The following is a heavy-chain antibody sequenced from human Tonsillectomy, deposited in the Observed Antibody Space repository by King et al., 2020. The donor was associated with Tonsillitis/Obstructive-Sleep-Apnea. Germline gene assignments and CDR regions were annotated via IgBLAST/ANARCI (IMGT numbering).Heavy chain of an antibody. D-gene: IGHD2-2*01. Sequence: VQLQESGPGLVKPSETLSLTCTVSGGSISSYYWSWIRQPPGKGLEWIGYIYYSGSTNYNPSLKSRVTISVDTSKNQFSLKLSSVTAADTAVYYCARVGCSSTSCYYYYYMDVWGKGTTVTVSS. CDR2: IYYSGST. J-gene: IGHJ6*03. V-gene: IGHV4-59*01. CDR3: ARVGCSSTSCYYYYYMDV. CDR1: GGSISSYY.